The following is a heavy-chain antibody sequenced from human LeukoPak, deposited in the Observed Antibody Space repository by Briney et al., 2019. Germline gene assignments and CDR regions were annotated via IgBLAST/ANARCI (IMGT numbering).Heavy chain of an antibody. V-gene: IGHV1-18*01. CDR2: MSAYNGNT. Sequence: ASVKLSCKASGYTFTSCGISWVRHAPGQGLEWMGWMSAYNGNTNYAQKRQGRVTMTTDTSTSTAYMELRSLRSDDTAVYYCARDRVRGYYGSGSYAFDIWGQGTMVTVSS. CDR1: GYTFTSCG. CDR3: ARDRVRGYYGSGSYAFDI. J-gene: IGHJ3*02. D-gene: IGHD3-10*01.